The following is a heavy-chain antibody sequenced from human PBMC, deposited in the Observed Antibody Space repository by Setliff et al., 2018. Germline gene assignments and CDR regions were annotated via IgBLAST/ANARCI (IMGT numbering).Heavy chain of an antibody. Sequence: SETLSLTCTVSGGSISSYYWSWIRQPAGKGLEWIWHIYIGGSANYNPSLKSRVTMSIDTSKNQFSLTLNSVTAADMAVYYCAREQWLDPPGYYYMDVWAKGTTVTVSS. CDR3: AREQWLDPPGYYYMDV. CDR1: GGSISSYY. J-gene: IGHJ6*03. V-gene: IGHV4-4*07. D-gene: IGHD6-19*01. CDR2: IYIGGSA.